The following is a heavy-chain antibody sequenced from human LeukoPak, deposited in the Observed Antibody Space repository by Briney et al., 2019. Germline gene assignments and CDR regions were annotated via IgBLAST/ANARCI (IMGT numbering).Heavy chain of an antibody. J-gene: IGHJ3*02. Sequence: ASVKVSCKASGYTFTGYAISWVRQAPGQGLEWMGWISAYNGNTNYAQKLQGRVTMTTDTSTSTAYMELRSLRSDDTAVYYCASTPHHYDSSGYGAFDIWGQGTMVTVSS. CDR3: ASTPHHYDSSGYGAFDI. CDR1: GYTFTGYA. D-gene: IGHD3-22*01. V-gene: IGHV1-18*01. CDR2: ISAYNGNT.